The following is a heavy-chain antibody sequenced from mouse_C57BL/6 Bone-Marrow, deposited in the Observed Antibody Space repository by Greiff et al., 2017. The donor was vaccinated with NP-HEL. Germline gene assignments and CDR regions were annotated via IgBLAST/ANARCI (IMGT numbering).Heavy chain of an antibody. J-gene: IGHJ3*01. Sequence: VQLQQPGAELVMPGASVKLSCKASGYTFTSYWMHWVKQRPGQGLEWIGEIDPSDSYTNYNQKFKGKSTLTVDKSSSPAYMQLSSLTSEDSAVYYCAREGNWVFAYWGQGTLVTVSA. V-gene: IGHV1-69*01. CDR3: AREGNWVFAY. D-gene: IGHD4-1*01. CDR2: IDPSDSYT. CDR1: GYTFTSYW.